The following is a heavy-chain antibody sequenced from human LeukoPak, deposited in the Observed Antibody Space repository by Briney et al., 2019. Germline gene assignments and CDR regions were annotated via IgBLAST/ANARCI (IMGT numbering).Heavy chain of an antibody. CDR2: INHSGST. CDR1: GGSFSGYY. V-gene: IGHV4-34*01. D-gene: IGHD3-22*01. Sequence: SETLSLTCAVYGGSFSGYYWSWIRQPPGKGLEWIGEINHSGSTNYNPSLKSRVTISVDTSKNQFSLKLSSVTAADTAVYYCAGTKTYYYDIDYWGQGTLVTVSS. J-gene: IGHJ4*02. CDR3: AGTKTYYYDIDY.